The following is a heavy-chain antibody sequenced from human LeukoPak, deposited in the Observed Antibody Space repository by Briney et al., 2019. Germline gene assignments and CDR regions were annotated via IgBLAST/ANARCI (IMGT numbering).Heavy chain of an antibody. J-gene: IGHJ4*02. V-gene: IGHV3-7*01. CDR3: ARDTRGGGSFD. Sequence: GSLRLSCAASGSTFSDYWMSWVRQGPGKGLEWVANIKQDGSEKYYVDSVKGRFTISRDNAKNSLYLQMNSLRAEDTAVYYCARDTRGGGSFDWGQGTLVTVSS. CDR2: IKQDGSEK. D-gene: IGHD2-15*01. CDR1: GSTFSDYW.